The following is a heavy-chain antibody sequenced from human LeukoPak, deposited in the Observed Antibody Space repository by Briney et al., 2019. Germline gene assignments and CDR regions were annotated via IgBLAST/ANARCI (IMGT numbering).Heavy chain of an antibody. CDR3: AKDHRRWAAGTRYYFDY. D-gene: IGHD6-13*01. V-gene: IGHV3-23*01. CDR2: ISGSGGST. J-gene: IGHJ4*02. Sequence: GGSLRLSCAASGFTFSSYAMSWVRQAPGKGLEWVSAISGSGGSTYYADSVKGRFTISRDNSKNTLYLQMNSLRAEDTAVYYWAKDHRRWAAGTRYYFDYWGQGTLVTVSS. CDR1: GFTFSSYA.